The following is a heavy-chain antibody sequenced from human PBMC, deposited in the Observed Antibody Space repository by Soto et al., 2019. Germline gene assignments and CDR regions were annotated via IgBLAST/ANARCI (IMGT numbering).Heavy chain of an antibody. CDR3: AQYGPNGSLDY. Sequence: QITLKESGPALVTPTQTLTLTCTFSGFSLSISGVGVAWIRQPPGKALEWLALIYWDGDKRYSPSLKNRFTITKDTSKNQVILTMTNMDPVDTATYYCAQYGPNGSLDYWGQGTLVTVSS. V-gene: IGHV2-5*02. CDR2: IYWDGDK. CDR1: GFSLSISGVG. J-gene: IGHJ4*02. D-gene: IGHD3-10*01.